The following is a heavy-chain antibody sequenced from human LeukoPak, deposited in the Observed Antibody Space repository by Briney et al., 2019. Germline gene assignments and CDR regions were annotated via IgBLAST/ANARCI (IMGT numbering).Heavy chain of an antibody. D-gene: IGHD2-2*01. CDR2: ISSGGGST. CDR1: GFTFKNYA. Sequence: GGSLRLSCVASGFTFKNYAMSWVRQAPGKGLEWVSSISSGGGSTYYADSVKGRFTVSRDNSKSTLFLQMNSLGAEDTAMYYCVKNDYCDSTSCPPDYWGQGTLVTVSS. J-gene: IGHJ4*02. CDR3: VKNDYCDSTSCPPDY. V-gene: IGHV3-23*01.